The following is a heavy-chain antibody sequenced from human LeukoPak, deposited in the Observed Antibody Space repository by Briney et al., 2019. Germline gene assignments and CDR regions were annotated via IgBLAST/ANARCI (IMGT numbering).Heavy chain of an antibody. CDR1: GFTFSSYG. CDR3: ARGDYDILTGYSNWFDP. J-gene: IGHJ5*02. D-gene: IGHD3-9*01. V-gene: IGHV4-39*07. CDR2: IYYSGST. Sequence: PGGSLRLSCAASGFTFSSYGMSWVRQAPGKGLEWIGSIYYSGSTYYNPSLKSRVTISVDTSKNQFSLKLSSVTAADTAVYYCARGDYDILTGYSNWFDPWGQGTLVTVSS.